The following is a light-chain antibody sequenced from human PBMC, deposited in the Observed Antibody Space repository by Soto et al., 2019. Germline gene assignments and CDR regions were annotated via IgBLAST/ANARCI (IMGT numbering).Light chain of an antibody. CDR2: EVA. V-gene: IGLV2-8*01. J-gene: IGLJ2*01. CDR1: SSDVGGYDF. CDR3: SSYAGSNNLI. Sequence: QSALTQPPSASGSPGQSVTISCTGTSSDVGGYDFVSWYQQYPGKAPKLLIYEVAKRPSGIPARFSASKSGNTASLTVSGLRDDDEADYYCSSYAGSNNLIFGGGTKLTVL.